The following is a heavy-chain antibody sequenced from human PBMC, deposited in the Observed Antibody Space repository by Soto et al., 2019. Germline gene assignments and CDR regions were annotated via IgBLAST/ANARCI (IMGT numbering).Heavy chain of an antibody. CDR1: GGTFSSYA. CDR2: IIPIFGTA. D-gene: IGHD2-15*01. V-gene: IGHV1-69*13. J-gene: IGHJ6*02. Sequence: EASVKVSCKASGGTFSSYAISWVRQAPGQGLEWMGGIIPIFGTANYAQKFQGRVTITADESTSTAYMELSSLRSEDTAVYYCASTTERGYCSGGSCFALYYYGMDVWGQGTTVTVSS. CDR3: ASTTERGYCSGGSCFALYYYGMDV.